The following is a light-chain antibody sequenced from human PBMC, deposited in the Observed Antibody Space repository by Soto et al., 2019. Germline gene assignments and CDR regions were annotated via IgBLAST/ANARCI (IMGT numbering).Light chain of an antibody. CDR2: GAS. CDR3: QQYNNWPIT. V-gene: IGKV3-15*01. J-gene: IGKJ5*01. CDR1: QSISTI. Sequence: VLTQSPATLSVSPGERATFSCRASQSISTILAWYQHKPGQPPRLLIYGASTRATGIPDRFSGGGSGTEFTLPISSLQSQDFAVYYCQQYNNWPITFGLGTRLEIK.